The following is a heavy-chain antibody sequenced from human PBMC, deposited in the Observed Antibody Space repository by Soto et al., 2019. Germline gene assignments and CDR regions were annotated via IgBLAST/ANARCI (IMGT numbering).Heavy chain of an antibody. CDR3: ARPIYCCGGSCYSGSWLDP. Sequence: QVQLVQSGAEVKKPGSSVKVSCKASGGTFSSYAIIWVRQAPGQGLEWMGGIIPIFGTANYAQKFQGRVTITADESTSTAYMELSSLRSEDTAVYYCARPIYCCGGSCYSGSWLDPWGQGTLVTVSS. CDR1: GGTFSSYA. J-gene: IGHJ5*02. CDR2: IIPIFGTA. D-gene: IGHD2-15*01. V-gene: IGHV1-69*01.